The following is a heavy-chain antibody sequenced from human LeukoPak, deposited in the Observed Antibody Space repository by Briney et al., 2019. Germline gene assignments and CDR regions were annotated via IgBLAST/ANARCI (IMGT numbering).Heavy chain of an antibody. CDR3: ARDTVLGAVAGTNPDAFDI. CDR1: GFTFSSYS. V-gene: IGHV3-21*01. J-gene: IGHJ3*02. D-gene: IGHD6-19*01. Sequence: PGGSLRLSCAASGFTFSSYSMNWVRQAPGKGLEWVLSISSSSSYIYYADSVKGRFTISRDNAKNSLYLQMNSLRAEDTAVYYCARDTVLGAVAGTNPDAFDIWGQGTMVTVSS. CDR2: ISSSSSYI.